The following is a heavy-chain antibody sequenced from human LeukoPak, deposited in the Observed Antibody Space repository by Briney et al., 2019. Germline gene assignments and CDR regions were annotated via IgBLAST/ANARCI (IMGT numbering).Heavy chain of an antibody. J-gene: IGHJ4*02. V-gene: IGHV4-38-2*02. D-gene: IGHD1-26*01. CDR3: AREVEATPYYFDY. Sequence: PSETLSLTCTVSGYSISSGYYWGWIRQPPGKGLEWIGSIYHSGSTYYNPSLKSRVTISVDTSKNQFSLKLSSVTAADTAVCYCAREVEATPYYFDYWGQGTLVTVSS. CDR1: GYSISSGYY. CDR2: IYHSGST.